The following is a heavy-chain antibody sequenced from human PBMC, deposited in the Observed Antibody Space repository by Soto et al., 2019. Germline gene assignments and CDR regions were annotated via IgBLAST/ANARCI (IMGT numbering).Heavy chain of an antibody. CDR1: GFTFSSYG. CDR3: AKERYSSSWYYYYGMDV. Sequence: QVQLVESGGGVVQPGRSLRLSCAASGFTFSSYGMHWVRQAPGKGLEWVAVISYDGSNKYYADSVKGRFTISRDNSKNTLYLKMNSLRAEDKAVYYCAKERYSSSWYYYYGMDVWGQGTTVTVSS. D-gene: IGHD6-13*01. V-gene: IGHV3-30*18. J-gene: IGHJ6*02. CDR2: ISYDGSNK.